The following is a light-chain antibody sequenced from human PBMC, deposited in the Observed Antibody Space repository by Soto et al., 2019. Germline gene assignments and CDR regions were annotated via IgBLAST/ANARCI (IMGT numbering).Light chain of an antibody. J-gene: IGLJ1*01. Sequence: SVLTQPASVSGSPGQSITISCTGTSSDVGGYNYVSWYQQHPGKAPKLMIYDVSNRPSGVSNRFSGSKSGNTASLTISGLPAEDEADYYCSSYTSSSTPYVFGTGTKLTVL. CDR2: DVS. V-gene: IGLV2-14*01. CDR1: SSDVGGYNY. CDR3: SSYTSSSTPYV.